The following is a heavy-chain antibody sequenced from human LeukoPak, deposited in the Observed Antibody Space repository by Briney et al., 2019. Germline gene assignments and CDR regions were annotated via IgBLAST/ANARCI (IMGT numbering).Heavy chain of an antibody. V-gene: IGHV1-46*01. CDR3: LTTQRNSFDY. Sequence: ASVKVSCKASGYTFTSYYMHWVRQAPGQGLEWMGIINPSGGSTTYAQKFQGRVTMTRDTSTSTVYVELSSLRSDDTAVYYCLTTQRNSFDYWGQGTLVTVSS. J-gene: IGHJ4*02. CDR1: GYTFTSYY. CDR2: INPSGGST. D-gene: IGHD4-11*01.